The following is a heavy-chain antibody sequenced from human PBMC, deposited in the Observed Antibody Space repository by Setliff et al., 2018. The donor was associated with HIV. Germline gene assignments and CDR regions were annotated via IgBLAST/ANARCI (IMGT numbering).Heavy chain of an antibody. CDR1: GYTFTDYY. V-gene: IGHV1-46*01. Sequence: ASVKVSCKASGYTFTDYYIHWVRQAPGQGLEWMGLINPSGGRTSYAQKFQGRLTMTGDTSTTTVYMELRGLRSDDTAVYFCARGGNDWNQPADYWGQGTLVTVSS. J-gene: IGHJ4*02. CDR3: ARGGNDWNQPADY. D-gene: IGHD1-1*01. CDR2: INPSGGRT.